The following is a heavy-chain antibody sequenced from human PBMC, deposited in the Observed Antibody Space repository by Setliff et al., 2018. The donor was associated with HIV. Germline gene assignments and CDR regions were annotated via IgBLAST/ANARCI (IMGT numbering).Heavy chain of an antibody. Sequence: SETLSLTCVVSGGSINTGGYYWTWIRQVPGKGLEWIGSIYYSGSTYYNPSLKRRVTISVDTSKNQFSLKLSSVTAADTAVYYCARGVGRPVPGYSYGIDYWGQGTLVTVSS. CDR1: GGSINTGGYY. J-gene: IGHJ4*02. V-gene: IGHV4-39*01. CDR2: IYYSGST. CDR3: ARGVGRPVPGYSYGIDY. D-gene: IGHD5-18*01.